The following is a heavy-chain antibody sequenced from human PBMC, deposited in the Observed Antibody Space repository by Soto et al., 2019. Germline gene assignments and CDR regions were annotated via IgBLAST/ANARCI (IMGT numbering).Heavy chain of an antibody. D-gene: IGHD6-19*01. J-gene: IGHJ4*02. CDR2: ISYDGSNK. CDR3: ASSSRQKGLRRYYFDY. Sequence: VQLVESGGGVVQPGRSLRLSCAASGFTFSSYGMHWVRQAPGKGLEWVAVISYDGSNKYYADSVKGRFTISRDNSKNTLYLQMNSLRAEDTAVYYCASSSRQKGLRRYYFDYWGQGTLVTVSS. CDR1: GFTFSSYG. V-gene: IGHV3-30*03.